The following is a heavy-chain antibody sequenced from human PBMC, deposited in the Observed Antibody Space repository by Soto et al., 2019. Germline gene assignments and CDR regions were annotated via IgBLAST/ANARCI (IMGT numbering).Heavy chain of an antibody. J-gene: IGHJ2*01. V-gene: IGHV4-39*01. CDR2: IYYSGST. CDR1: GGSISSSSYY. D-gene: IGHD3-22*01. Sequence: SETLSLTCTVSGGSISSSSYYWGWIHQPPGKGLEWIGSIYYSGSTYYNPSLKSRVTISVDTSKNQFSLKLSSVTAADTAVYYCAASRGVSYYDSRYFDLWGRGTLVTVSS. CDR3: AASRGVSYYDSRYFDL.